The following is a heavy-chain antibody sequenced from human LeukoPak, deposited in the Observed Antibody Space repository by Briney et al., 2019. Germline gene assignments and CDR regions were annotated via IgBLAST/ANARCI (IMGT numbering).Heavy chain of an antibody. CDR2: ISYDGSNK. V-gene: IGHV3-30*18. CDR1: GFTFSSYG. J-gene: IGHJ4*02. CDR3: AKNVLRFLEWLFDY. D-gene: IGHD3-3*01. Sequence: GGSLRLSCAASGFTFSSYGMHWVRQAPGKGLEWVAVISYDGSNKYYADSVKDRFTISRDNSKNTLYLQMNSLRAEGTAVYYCAKNVLRFLEWLFDYWGQGTLVTVSS.